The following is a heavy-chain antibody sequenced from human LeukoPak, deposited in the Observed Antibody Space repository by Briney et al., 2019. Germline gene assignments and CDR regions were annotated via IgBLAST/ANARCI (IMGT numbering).Heavy chain of an antibody. CDR3: AREGASPYYDSSGYYHYFDY. J-gene: IGHJ4*02. V-gene: IGHV1-18*01. Sequence: ASVKVSCKASGYTFTSYGISWVRQAPGQGLEWMGWISAYNGNTNYAQKLQGRVTMTTDTSTSTAYMELRSRRSDDTAVYYCAREGASPYYDSSGYYHYFDYWGQGTLVTVSS. D-gene: IGHD3-22*01. CDR1: GYTFTSYG. CDR2: ISAYNGNT.